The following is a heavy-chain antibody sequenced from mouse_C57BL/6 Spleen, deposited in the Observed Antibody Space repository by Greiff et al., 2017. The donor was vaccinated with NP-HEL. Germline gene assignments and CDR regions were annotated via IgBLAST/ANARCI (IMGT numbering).Heavy chain of an antibody. Sequence: VQLQQSGPELVKPGASVKISCKASGYSFTDYNMNWVKQSNGKSLEWIGVINTNYGTTSYNQKFKGNATLTVDQSSITAYMQLNSLTSEDSAVYYCATVLRYAMDYWGQGTSVTVSS. V-gene: IGHV1-39*01. J-gene: IGHJ4*01. CDR3: ATVLRYAMDY. CDR1: GYSFTDYN. CDR2: INTNYGTT. D-gene: IGHD5-1*01.